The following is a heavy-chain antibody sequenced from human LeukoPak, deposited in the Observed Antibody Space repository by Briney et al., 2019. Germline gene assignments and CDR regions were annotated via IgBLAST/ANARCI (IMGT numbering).Heavy chain of an antibody. CDR3: ARGSSGWYDLVYPGDY. CDR2: MNPNSGNT. V-gene: IGHV1-8*01. D-gene: IGHD6-19*01. Sequence: ASVKVFCKASGYTFTSYDINWVRQATGQGLEWMGWMNPNSGNTGYAQKFQGRVTMTRNTSISTAYMELSSLRSEDTAVYYCARGSSGWYDLVYPGDYWGQGTLVTVSS. CDR1: GYTFTSYD. J-gene: IGHJ4*02.